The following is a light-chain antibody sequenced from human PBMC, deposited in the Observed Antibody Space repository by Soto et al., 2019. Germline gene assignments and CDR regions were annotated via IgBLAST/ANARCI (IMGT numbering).Light chain of an antibody. V-gene: IGKV3-20*01. J-gene: IGKJ1*01. CDR2: GAS. CDR1: QSVSNNY. CDR3: QQYGSSGT. Sequence: SVLTQSQDTLSLSPGERATLSCRASQSVSNNYLAWYQQKPGQAHRLLIYGASNRATGIPDRFSGGGSGTDFTLTISRLEPEDFAVYYCQQYGSSGTFGQGTKVDI.